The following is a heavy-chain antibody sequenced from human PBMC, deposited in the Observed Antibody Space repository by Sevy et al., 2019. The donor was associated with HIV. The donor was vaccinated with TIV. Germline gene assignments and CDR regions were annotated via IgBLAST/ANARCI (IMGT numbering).Heavy chain of an antibody. J-gene: IGHJ4*02. CDR3: ASEGPSYYDRGGYYRFDY. V-gene: IGHV4-59*01. CDR2: FYYSGKN. D-gene: IGHD3-22*01. CDR1: GGSISSYY. Sequence: SETLSLTCSVSGGSISSYYWSWIRQPPGKGLEWIGSFYYSGKNIYSPSLKSRVTISVDTSKNQFSLKLRSVTAADTAVYYCASEGPSYYDRGGYYRFDYWGQGTLVTVSS.